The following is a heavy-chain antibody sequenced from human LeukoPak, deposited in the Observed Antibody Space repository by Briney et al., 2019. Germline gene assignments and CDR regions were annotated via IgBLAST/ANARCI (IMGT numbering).Heavy chain of an antibody. D-gene: IGHD5/OR15-5a*01. CDR2: ISFDGDNE. CDR1: GFTFSNYA. J-gene: IGHJ1*01. CDR3: AREPSGNFGQLVSSAEYFQH. V-gene: IGHV3-30-3*01. Sequence: GRSLRLSCATSGFTFSNYAIHWVRQAPGKGLEWVADISFDGDNEYYADSVRGRFMIARDNSKNTVYLQMNSLTIEDTAVYYCAREPSGNFGQLVSSAEYFQHWGQGTRVTVSS.